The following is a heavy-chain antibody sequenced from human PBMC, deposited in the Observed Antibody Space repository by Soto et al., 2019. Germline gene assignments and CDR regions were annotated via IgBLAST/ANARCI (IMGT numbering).Heavy chain of an antibody. CDR2: INHSRST. Sequence: SETLSLTCAVYGGSFSGYYWSRIRQPPGKGLEWIGEINHSRSTNYNPSLKSRVTISVDTSKNQFSLKLSSVTAADTAVYYCARGPDYGGNSAWFDPWGQGTLVTVSS. CDR1: GGSFSGYY. V-gene: IGHV4-34*01. D-gene: IGHD4-17*01. CDR3: ARGPDYGGNSAWFDP. J-gene: IGHJ5*02.